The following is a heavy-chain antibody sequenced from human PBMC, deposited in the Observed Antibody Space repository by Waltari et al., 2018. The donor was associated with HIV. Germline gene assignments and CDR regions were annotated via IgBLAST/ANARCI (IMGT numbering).Heavy chain of an antibody. J-gene: IGHJ5*02. V-gene: IGHV4-34*01. CDR2: INHSGRT. CDR1: GGSFSGYY. CDR3: ARGEEGYSGYDLSWFDT. Sequence: QVQLQQWGAGLLKPSETLSLTCAVYGGSFSGYYWSWIRQPPGKGLEWIGEINHSGRTNYNPYIKSRVTISADTSKNQFSLKVNSVTAADTAVYYCARGEEGYSGYDLSWFDTWGQGTLVTVSS. D-gene: IGHD5-12*01.